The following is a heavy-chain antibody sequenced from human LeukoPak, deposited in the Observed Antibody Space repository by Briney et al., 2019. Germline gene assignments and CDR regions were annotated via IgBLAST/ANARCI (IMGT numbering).Heavy chain of an antibody. CDR2: ISSSGSML. CDR1: GFTFSDFY. J-gene: IGHJ4*02. V-gene: IGHV3-11*04. D-gene: IGHD6-13*01. CDR3: TRRPYSSSWYYFDY. Sequence: PGGSLRLSCTVSGFTFSDFYMSWVRQALGKGLEWDSYISSSGSMLHYADSVEGRFTISRDNGKSSLYLQMSSLRVEDTAVYYCTRRPYSSSWYYFDYWGQGTLVTVSS.